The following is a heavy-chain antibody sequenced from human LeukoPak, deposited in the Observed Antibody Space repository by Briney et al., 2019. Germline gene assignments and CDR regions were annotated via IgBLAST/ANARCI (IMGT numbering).Heavy chain of an antibody. D-gene: IGHD5-18*01. CDR2: INHSGST. V-gene: IGHV4-34*01. Sequence: PSETLSLTCAVYGGSFSGYYWSWIRQPPGKGLEWIGEINHSGSTNYNPSLKSRVTISVDTSKNQFSLKLSSVTAADTAVYYCARHQYSYGFDWGQGTLVTVSS. J-gene: IGHJ4*02. CDR1: GGSFSGYY. CDR3: ARHQYSYGFD.